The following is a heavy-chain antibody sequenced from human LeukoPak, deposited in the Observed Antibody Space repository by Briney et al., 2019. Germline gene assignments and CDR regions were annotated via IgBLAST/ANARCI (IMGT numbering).Heavy chain of an antibody. J-gene: IGHJ5*02. Sequence: PSETLSLTCTVSGGSISSHSWSWIRQPPGKGLEWIGYIYYSGSTNYNPSLKSRVTISVDTSKNRFSLKLSSVTAADTAVYYCARLVTYFDDSGGLYWFDPWGQGTLVIVSS. CDR1: GGSISSHS. V-gene: IGHV4-59*08. CDR3: ARLVTYFDDSGGLYWFDP. D-gene: IGHD3-22*01. CDR2: IYYSGST.